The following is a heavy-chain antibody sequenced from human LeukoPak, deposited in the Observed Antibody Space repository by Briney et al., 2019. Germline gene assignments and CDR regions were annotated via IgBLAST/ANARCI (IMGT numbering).Heavy chain of an antibody. D-gene: IGHD3-22*01. CDR3: ATENHYDSSGYFYGYYNGMDI. CDR2: INANSGDT. Sequence: GALVKVSCKASGYTFTGYYMHWVRQSPGQGLEWMGRINANSGDTVYAQKFQGRVSVTRDTSSTSTSMELGSLRSDDTAVYYCATENHYDSSGYFYGYYNGMDIWGQGTTVTVSS. J-gene: IGHJ6*02. V-gene: IGHV1-2*06. CDR1: GYTFTGYY.